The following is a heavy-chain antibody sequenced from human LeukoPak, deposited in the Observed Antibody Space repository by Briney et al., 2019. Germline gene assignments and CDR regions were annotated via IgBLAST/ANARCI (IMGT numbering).Heavy chain of an antibody. CDR3: AKDRLLLITAGDASDI. CDR1: GFTFSSYA. Sequence: HPGGSLRLSCAASGFTFSSYAMSWVPQAPGKGLDWVPVIGGSGGSTYYADSVKGRFTISRDNSKNTLYLQMNSLRAEDTAIYYCAKDRLLLITAGDASDIWGQGTMVTVSS. J-gene: IGHJ3*02. CDR2: IGGSGGST. V-gene: IGHV3-23*01. D-gene: IGHD1-14*01.